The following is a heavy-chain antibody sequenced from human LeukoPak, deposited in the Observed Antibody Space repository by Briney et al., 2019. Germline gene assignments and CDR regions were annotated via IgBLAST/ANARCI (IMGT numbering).Heavy chain of an antibody. D-gene: IGHD6-13*01. J-gene: IGHJ4*02. CDR3: ARSLSGGAAAGARIDY. CDR2: IYYSGST. CDR1: GGSLSSSSYY. Sequence: SETLSLTCTVSGGSLSSSSYYWGWIRQPPGKGLEWIGSIYYSGSTYYNPSLKSRVTISVDTSKNQFSLKLSSVTAADTAVYYCARSLSGGAAAGARIDYWGQGTLVTVSS. V-gene: IGHV4-39*07.